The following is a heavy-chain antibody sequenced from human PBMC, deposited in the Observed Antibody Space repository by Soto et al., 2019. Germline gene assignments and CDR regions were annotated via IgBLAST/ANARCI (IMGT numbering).Heavy chain of an antibody. D-gene: IGHD3-3*01. CDR3: ARGASNYDFWSGYYGSRYYFDY. V-gene: IGHV1-8*01. CDR2: MNPNSGNT. CDR1: GYTFTSYD. J-gene: IGHJ4*02. Sequence: ASVKVSCKASGYTFTSYDINRVRQATGQGLEWMGWMNPNSGNTGYAQKFQGRVTMTRNTSISTAYMELSSLRSEDTAVYYCARGASNYDFWSGYYGSRYYFDYWGQGTQVTVSS.